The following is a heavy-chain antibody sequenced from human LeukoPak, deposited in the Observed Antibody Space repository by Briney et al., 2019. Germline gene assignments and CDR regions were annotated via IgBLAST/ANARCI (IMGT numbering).Heavy chain of an antibody. Sequence: SVKVSCKASGGTFSSYAISWVRQAPGQGLEWMGGIIPIFGTANYAQKFQGRVTITADKSTSTAYMELSSLRSEDTAVYYCASEDYDILTGYENPYFDYWGQGTLVTVSS. CDR3: ASEDYDILTGYENPYFDY. J-gene: IGHJ4*02. CDR1: GGTFSSYA. D-gene: IGHD3-9*01. CDR2: IIPIFGTA. V-gene: IGHV1-69*06.